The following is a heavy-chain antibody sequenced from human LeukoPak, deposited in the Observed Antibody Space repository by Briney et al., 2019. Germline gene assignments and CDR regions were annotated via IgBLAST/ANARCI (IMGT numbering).Heavy chain of an antibody. D-gene: IGHD3-10*01. V-gene: IGHV3-30-3*01. CDR2: ISYDGSNK. Sequence: GGSLRLSCAASGFTFSSYAMHWVRQAPGKGLEWVAVISYDGSNKYYADSVKGRFTISRDNSKNTLYLQMNSLRAEDTAVYYCARARLVQTMVRADAFDIWGQGTMVTVSS. J-gene: IGHJ3*02. CDR3: ARARLVQTMVRADAFDI. CDR1: GFTFSSYA.